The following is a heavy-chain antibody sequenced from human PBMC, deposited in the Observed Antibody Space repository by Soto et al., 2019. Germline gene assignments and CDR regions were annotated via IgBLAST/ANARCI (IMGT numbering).Heavy chain of an antibody. CDR3: ARVVVGAATAHVMDV. CDR1: GFTFSSYG. J-gene: IGHJ6*01. V-gene: IGHV3-33*01. Sequence: PGGSLRLSCAASGFTFSSYGMHWVRQAPGKGLEWVAVIWYDGSNKYYADSVKGRFTISRDNSKNTLYLQMNSLRAEDTAVYYCARVVVGAATAHVMDVWGQETTVTSPQ. CDR2: IWYDGSNK. D-gene: IGHD1-26*01.